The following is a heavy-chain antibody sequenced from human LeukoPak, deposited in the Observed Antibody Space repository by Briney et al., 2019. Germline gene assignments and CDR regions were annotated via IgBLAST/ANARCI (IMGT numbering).Heavy chain of an antibody. CDR2: IYYSGST. V-gene: IGHV4-59*01. D-gene: IGHD2-2*01. J-gene: IGHJ3*02. Sequence: SETLSLTCTVSGGSISSYYWSWIRQPPGKGLEWIGYIYYSGSTNYNPSLKSRVTISVDTSKNQFSLKLSSVSAADTALYYCARRLGYCSSTSCPITAFDIWGQGTMVTVSS. CDR3: ARRLGYCSSTSCPITAFDI. CDR1: GGSISSYY.